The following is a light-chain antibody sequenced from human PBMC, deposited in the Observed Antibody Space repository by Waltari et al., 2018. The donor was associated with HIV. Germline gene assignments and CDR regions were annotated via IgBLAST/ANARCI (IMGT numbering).Light chain of an antibody. CDR1: GSNNGTTP. CDR2: RSD. J-gene: IGLJ2*01. CDR3: ASWDDSLNGVI. V-gene: IGLV1-44*01. Sequence: HSVLTQPPSASGTPGQRVDISRSARGSNNGTTPVNWYQQLAGSAPKLLIYRSDLRPSGVPDRFSGSKSATSASLAISGLQSEDEATYYCASWDDSLNGVIFGGGTELTVL.